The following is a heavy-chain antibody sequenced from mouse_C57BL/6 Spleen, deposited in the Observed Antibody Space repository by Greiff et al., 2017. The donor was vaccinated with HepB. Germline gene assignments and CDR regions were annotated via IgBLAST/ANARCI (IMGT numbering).Heavy chain of an antibody. CDR3: ARAGSSLDY. D-gene: IGHD1-1*01. Sequence: DVQLVESGPGLVKPSQSLSLTCSVTGYSITSGYYWNWIRQFPGNKLEWMGYISYDGSNNYNPSLKNRISITRDTSKNQFFLKLNSVTTEDTATYYCARAGSSLDYWGQGTTLTVSS. J-gene: IGHJ2*01. CDR2: ISYDGSN. V-gene: IGHV3-6*01. CDR1: GYSITSGYY.